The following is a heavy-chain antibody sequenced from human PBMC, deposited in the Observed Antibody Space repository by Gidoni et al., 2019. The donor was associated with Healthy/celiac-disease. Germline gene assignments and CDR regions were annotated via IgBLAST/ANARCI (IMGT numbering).Heavy chain of an antibody. CDR2: ISSSSSYI. D-gene: IGHD4-17*01. Sequence: EVQLVESGGGLVKPGGSLRLSCAASGFTFSSYSMNWVRQAPGKGLEWVSSISSSSSYIYYADSVKGRFTISRDNAKNSLYLQMNSLRAEDTAVYYCARDSRDFSTVVTPRNWYFDLWGRGTLVTVSS. V-gene: IGHV3-21*01. J-gene: IGHJ2*01. CDR3: ARDSRDFSTVVTPRNWYFDL. CDR1: GFTFSSYS.